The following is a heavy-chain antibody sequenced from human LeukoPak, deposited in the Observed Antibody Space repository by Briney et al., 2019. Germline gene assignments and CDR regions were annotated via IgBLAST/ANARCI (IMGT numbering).Heavy chain of an antibody. CDR1: GFTFTSYG. J-gene: IGHJ6*02. V-gene: IGHV1-18*01. CDR2: ISAYNGNT. Sequence: ASVKVSCKASGFTFTSYGFTWVRQAPGQGLEWMGWISAYNGNTNCAQNFQGRVTMTTDTSTTTVYMELRSLRSDDTAVYYCARGGRDGMDVWGQGTTVTVSS. D-gene: IGHD3-16*01. CDR3: ARGGRDGMDV.